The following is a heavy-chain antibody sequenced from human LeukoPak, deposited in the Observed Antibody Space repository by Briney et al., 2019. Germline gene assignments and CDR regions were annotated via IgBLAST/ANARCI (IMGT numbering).Heavy chain of an antibody. CDR2: ISWNSGSI. V-gene: IGHV3-9*01. J-gene: IGHJ4*02. D-gene: IGHD6-13*01. Sequence: GRSLRLSCAASGFTFDDYAMHWVRQAPGKGLEWVSGISWNSGSIGYADSVKGRFTISRDNAKNSLYLQMNSLRAEDTAVYYCARSEVAAAVTLYYFDYWGQGTLVTVSS. CDR1: GFTFDDYA. CDR3: ARSEVAAAVTLYYFDY.